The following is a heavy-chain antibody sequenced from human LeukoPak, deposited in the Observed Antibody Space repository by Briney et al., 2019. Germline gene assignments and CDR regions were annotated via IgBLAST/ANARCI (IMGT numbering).Heavy chain of an antibody. CDR1: GYTFTDCY. V-gene: IGHV1-2*02. Sequence: GGSVKVSCKASGYTFTDCYIHWVRQAPGQGLEWMGWISPNSGGTIFAQNFQGRVTMTRDTSINTAYMELSRLRSDDTAMYYCARELGFCSSASCRLYHYWGQGTLVTVSS. J-gene: IGHJ4*02. CDR3: ARELGFCSSASCRLYHY. D-gene: IGHD2-2*01. CDR2: ISPNSGGT.